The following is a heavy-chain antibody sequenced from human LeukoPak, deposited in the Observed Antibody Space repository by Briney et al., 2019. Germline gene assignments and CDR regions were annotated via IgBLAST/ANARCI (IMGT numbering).Heavy chain of an antibody. CDR1: GGSISSSSYY. V-gene: IGHV4-39*07. CDR3: ARTYYDFWSGYPPVALDY. Sequence: KPSETLSLTCTVSGGSISSSSYYWGWIRQPPGKGLEWIGSIYYSGSTYYNPSLKSRVTISVDTSKNQFSLKLSSVTAADTAVYYCARTYYDFWSGYPPVALDYWGQGTLVTVSS. D-gene: IGHD3-3*01. J-gene: IGHJ4*02. CDR2: IYYSGST.